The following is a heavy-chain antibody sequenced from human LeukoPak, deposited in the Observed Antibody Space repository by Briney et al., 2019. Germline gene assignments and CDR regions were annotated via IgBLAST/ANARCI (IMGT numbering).Heavy chain of an antibody. CDR1: GGTLNSFA. CDR2: IIPIFGTA. CDR3: ASRYCSGGRCDSSYYYYYGMDV. D-gene: IGHD2-15*01. Sequence: SVKVSCKASGGTLNSFAISWVRQAPGQGLEWMGGIIPIFGTANYAQKFQGGVTITADESTSTAYMELSSLRSEDTAVYYCASRYCSGGRCDSSYYYYYGMDVWGQGTTVTASS. J-gene: IGHJ6*02. V-gene: IGHV1-69*13.